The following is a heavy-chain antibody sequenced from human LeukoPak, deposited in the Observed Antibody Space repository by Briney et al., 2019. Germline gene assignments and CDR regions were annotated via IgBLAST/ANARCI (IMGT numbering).Heavy chain of an antibody. CDR2: INPYSGDT. D-gene: IGHD1-26*01. CDR1: GYLFTGYY. CDR3: ARDSRRVGATGGSDY. V-gene: IGHV1-2*06. J-gene: IGHJ4*02. Sequence: ASVKVSCKASGYLFTGYYLHWVRQAPGQGLEWVGRINPYSGDTEYAQKYQGRVTMTRDTSTSTAYMGLSSLRSDDTAVYYCARDSRRVGATGGSDYWGQGTLVTVSS.